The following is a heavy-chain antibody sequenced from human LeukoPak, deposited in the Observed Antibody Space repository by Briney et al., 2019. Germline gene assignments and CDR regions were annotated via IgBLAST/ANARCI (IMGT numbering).Heavy chain of an antibody. CDR1: GYTFTGYY. Sequence: RASVKVSCKASGYTFTGYYMHWVRQAPGQGLEWMGWINPNSGGTNYAQKFQGRVTMTRDTSISTAYMELSRLRSDDTAVYYCARDPDIVGAKQGNYWGQGTLVTASS. J-gene: IGHJ4*02. CDR2: INPNSGGT. D-gene: IGHD1-26*01. CDR3: ARDPDIVGAKQGNY. V-gene: IGHV1-2*02.